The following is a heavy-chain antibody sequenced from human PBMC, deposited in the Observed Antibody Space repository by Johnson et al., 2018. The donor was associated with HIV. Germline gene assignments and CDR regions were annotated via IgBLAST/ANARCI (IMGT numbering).Heavy chain of an antibody. CDR3: AKDRTGGYCSSSSCFDAFDI. Sequence: QVQLVESGGGVVQTGRSLRLSCASSGFSFSTYGMHWVRQAPGKGLEWVAVISYDGTEKYYAESVKARFTISRDNSKNTLYLQMNSLRAEDTAVYYCAKDRTGGYCSSSSCFDAFDIWGQGTMVTVSS. CDR2: ISYDGTEK. D-gene: IGHD2-2*01. CDR1: GFSFSTYG. V-gene: IGHV3-30*18. J-gene: IGHJ3*02.